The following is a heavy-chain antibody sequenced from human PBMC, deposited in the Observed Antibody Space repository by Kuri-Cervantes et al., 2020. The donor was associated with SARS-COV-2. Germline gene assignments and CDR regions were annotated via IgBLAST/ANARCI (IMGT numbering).Heavy chain of an antibody. Sequence: GESLKISCAASGFTFSDYYMSWIRQAPGKGLEWVSYISSSGSTIYYADSVKGRFTISRDNAKNSLYLQMNSLRAEGTAVYYCAGGYSYGLFDYWGQGTLVTVSS. J-gene: IGHJ4*02. CDR1: GFTFSDYY. CDR2: ISSSGSTI. D-gene: IGHD5-18*01. CDR3: AGGYSYGLFDY. V-gene: IGHV3-11*04.